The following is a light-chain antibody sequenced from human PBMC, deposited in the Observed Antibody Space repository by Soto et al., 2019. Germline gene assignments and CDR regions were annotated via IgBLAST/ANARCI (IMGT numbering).Light chain of an antibody. J-gene: IGKJ1*01. V-gene: IGKV3-20*01. CDR1: QSVSSSY. CDR3: QQYDTSPWT. Sequence: EIVLKQSPGTLSLSPGERATLSCRASQSVSSSYLAWYQQKPGQAPRLLIYRASSRATGIPDRFSGSGSGTDFTLTISRLEPEDFAVYYCQQYDTSPWTFGQGTKVEIK. CDR2: RAS.